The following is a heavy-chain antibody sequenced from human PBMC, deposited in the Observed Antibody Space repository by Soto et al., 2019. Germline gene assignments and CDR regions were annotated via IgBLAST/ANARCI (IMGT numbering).Heavy chain of an antibody. V-gene: IGHV5-51*01. CDR3: PRLGADCSGGSWSSYFYYGMDV. CDR2: IYPGDSDT. CDR1: GYSFTNYW. D-gene: IGHD2-15*01. Sequence: PGESLKISCKGSGYSFTNYWIGWVRQMPGKGLEWMGIIYPGDSDTRYNPSFQGQVTISADKSITTAYLQWSSLKASDTAIYYCPRLGADCSGGSWSSYFYYGMDVWGQGTTVTVSS. J-gene: IGHJ6*02.